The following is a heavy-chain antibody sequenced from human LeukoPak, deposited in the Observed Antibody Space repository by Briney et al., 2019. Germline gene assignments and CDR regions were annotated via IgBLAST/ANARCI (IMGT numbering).Heavy chain of an antibody. J-gene: IGHJ4*02. CDR3: ARLSIAASAFDY. CDR2: IYYSGST. V-gene: IGHV4-39*01. Sequence: SETLSLTCTVSGGSISSSSYYWGWIRQPPGKGPEWIGSIYYSGSTYYNPSLKSRVTISVDTSKNQFSLKLSSVTAADTAVYYCARLSIAASAFDYWGQGTLVTVSS. CDR1: GGSISSSSYY. D-gene: IGHD6-6*01.